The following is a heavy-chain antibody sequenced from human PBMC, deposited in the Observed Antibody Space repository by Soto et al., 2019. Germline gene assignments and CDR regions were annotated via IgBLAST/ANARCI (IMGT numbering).Heavy chain of an antibody. CDR2: IYYSGST. J-gene: IGHJ6*02. V-gene: IGHV4-59*08. CDR1: GGSISSYY. D-gene: IGHD5-18*01. Sequence: QVQLQESGPGLVKPSETLSLTCTVSGGSISSYYWSWIRQPPGKGLEWIGYIYYSGSTNYNPSLKSRLTISIDTSKHQLYLKLSSVTAADTAVYYCARQQKYSYEPAYYYYGMDVWGQGTTVTVSS. CDR3: ARQQKYSYEPAYYYYGMDV.